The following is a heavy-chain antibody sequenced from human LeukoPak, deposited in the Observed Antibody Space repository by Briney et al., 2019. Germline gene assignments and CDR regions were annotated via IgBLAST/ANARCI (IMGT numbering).Heavy chain of an antibody. D-gene: IGHD5-12*01. CDR1: GYTFTSYY. CDR3: ARDGRGEYYFDY. V-gene: IGHV1-46*01. J-gene: IGHJ4*02. CDR2: INPSGGST. Sequence: ASVTVSCTASGYTFTSYYMHWVRQAPGQGLEWMGIINPSGGSTSYAQKFQGRVTMTRDTSTSTVYMELSSLRSEDTAVYYCARDGRGEYYFDYWGQGTLVTVSS.